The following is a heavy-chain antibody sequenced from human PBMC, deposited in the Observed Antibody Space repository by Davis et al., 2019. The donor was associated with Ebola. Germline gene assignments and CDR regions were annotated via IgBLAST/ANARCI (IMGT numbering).Heavy chain of an antibody. V-gene: IGHV3-74*01. J-gene: IGHJ4*02. D-gene: IGHD2/OR15-2a*01. Sequence: PGGSLRLSCVASGFSFDDYAMHWVRQVPGKGLMWVSRINSDGTIASYADPAKGRFTISRDNAKNSLYLQINSLRDEDTAVYYCARGRAGHFFDYWGQGTLVTVSS. CDR2: INSDGTIA. CDR3: ARGRAGHFFDY. CDR1: GFSFDDYA.